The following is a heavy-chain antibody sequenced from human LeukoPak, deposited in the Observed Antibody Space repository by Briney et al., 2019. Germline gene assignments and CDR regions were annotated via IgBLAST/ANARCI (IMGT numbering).Heavy chain of an antibody. D-gene: IGHD4-17*01. CDR2: IRKKGYGETT. CDR1: GFSFGDDA. Sequence: KSGGSLRLSCTASGFSFGDDAWSWFRQAPGRGLEFVSFIRKKGYGETTDYAASVRGRFTISRDDAKSTAYLQMNGLEIEDTALYYCSRGLHDYGDSNYYFDQWGRGTQVTVSS. CDR3: SRGLHDYGDSNYYFDQ. V-gene: IGHV3-49*05. J-gene: IGHJ4*02.